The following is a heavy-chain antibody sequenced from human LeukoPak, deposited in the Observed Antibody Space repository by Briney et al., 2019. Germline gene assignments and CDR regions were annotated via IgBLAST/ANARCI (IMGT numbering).Heavy chain of an antibody. D-gene: IGHD2-2*01. CDR3: ARVGSWCSSLSCAIGY. V-gene: IGHV3-23*01. CDR2: ISGSGGST. J-gene: IGHJ4*02. CDR1: GFTFSSYA. Sequence: GGSLRLSCAASGFTFSSYAMSWVRQAPGKGLEWVSAISGSGGSTYYADSVKGRFTISRDNSKNTLYLQMNSLRAEDTAVYYCARVGSWCSSLSCAIGYWGQGTLVTVSS.